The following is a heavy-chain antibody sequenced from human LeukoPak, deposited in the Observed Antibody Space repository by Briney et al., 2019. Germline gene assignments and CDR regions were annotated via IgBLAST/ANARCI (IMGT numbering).Heavy chain of an antibody. D-gene: IGHD3-16*01. CDR3: AKGSRIWGNYYFDF. Sequence: QPGGSLRLSCAASGFTFSSYEMNWVRQAPGKGLEWVSYISSSASTVYYADSVKGRFTISRDNAKNSLYLQMNSLRAEDTAVYYCAKGSRIWGNYYFDFWGQGTLVTVSS. V-gene: IGHV3-48*03. CDR2: ISSSASTV. J-gene: IGHJ4*02. CDR1: GFTFSSYE.